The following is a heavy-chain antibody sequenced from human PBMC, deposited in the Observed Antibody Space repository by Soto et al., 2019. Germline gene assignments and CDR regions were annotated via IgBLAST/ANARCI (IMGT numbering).Heavy chain of an antibody. V-gene: IGHV1-69*01. Sequence: QVQLVQSGAEVKKPGSSVKVSCKASGGTFSSYAISWVRQAPGQGLEWMVGIIPIFGTANYAQKFQGRVTINADESTSTAYMELSSLISEDTAVYYCARGWSSGWLKNWFDPWGQGTLVTVSS. CDR2: IIPIFGTA. CDR1: GGTFSSYA. J-gene: IGHJ5*02. D-gene: IGHD6-19*01. CDR3: ARGWSSGWLKNWFDP.